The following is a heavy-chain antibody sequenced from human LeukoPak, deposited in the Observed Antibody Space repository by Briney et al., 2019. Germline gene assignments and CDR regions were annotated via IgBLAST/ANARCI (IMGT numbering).Heavy chain of an antibody. V-gene: IGHV4-38-2*02. CDR1: GDSISSGYY. CDR3: ARGIPEYQLLYRYHDAFDI. CDR2: IYHSGST. J-gene: IGHJ3*02. D-gene: IGHD2-2*02. Sequence: SETLSLTCSVSGDSISSGYYWGWIRQPPGKGLEWIGSIYHSGSTYYNPSLKSRVTISVDTSKNQFSLKLSSVTAADTAVYYCARGIPEYQLLYRYHDAFDIWGQGTMVTVSS.